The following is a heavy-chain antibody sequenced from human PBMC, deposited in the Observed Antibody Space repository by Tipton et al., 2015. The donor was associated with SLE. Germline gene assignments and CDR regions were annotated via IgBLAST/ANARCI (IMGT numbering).Heavy chain of an antibody. Sequence: TLSLTCAVSGYFISSGYYWGWIRQPPGKGLEWIGSIYHSGSTYYNPSLTSRVTISVDTSKNQFSLKLSSVTAADTAVYYCARGIYGMDVWGQGTTVTVSS. CDR3: ARGIYGMDV. J-gene: IGHJ6*02. CDR2: IYHSGST. CDR1: GYFISSGYY. V-gene: IGHV4-38-2*01.